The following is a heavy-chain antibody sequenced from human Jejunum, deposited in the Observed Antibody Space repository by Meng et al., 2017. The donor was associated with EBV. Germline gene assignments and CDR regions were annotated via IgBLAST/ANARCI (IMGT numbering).Heavy chain of an antibody. CDR3: AKSNDYSLNS. CDR2: MHPGGST. D-gene: IGHD4-11*01. Sequence: QGQLQEPGPGLVKPSGTLALTCAVSGDSTSSSHWWSWVRQPPGKGLEWIGEMHPGGSTNYNPSLKSRVTISVDNSKNQFSLKLTSVTAADTAVYYCAKSNDYSLNSWGQGTLVTVSS. V-gene: IGHV4-4*02. J-gene: IGHJ4*02. CDR1: GDSTSSSHW.